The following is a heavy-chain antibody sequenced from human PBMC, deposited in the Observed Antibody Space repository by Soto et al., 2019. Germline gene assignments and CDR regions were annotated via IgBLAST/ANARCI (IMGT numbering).Heavy chain of an antibody. CDR2: IIPIFGTA. V-gene: IGHV1-69*13. CDR1: GGTFSSYA. CDR3: VRGGRIAVAVYFDY. Sequence: GASVKVSCKASGGTFSSYAISWVRQAPGQGLEWMGGIIPIFGTANYAQKFQGRVTITADESTSTAYMELSSLRSEDTAVYYCVRGGRIAVAVYFDYWGQGTLVTGSS. J-gene: IGHJ4*02. D-gene: IGHD6-19*01.